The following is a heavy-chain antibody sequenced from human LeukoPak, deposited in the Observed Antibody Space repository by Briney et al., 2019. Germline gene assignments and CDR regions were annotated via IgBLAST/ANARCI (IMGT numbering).Heavy chain of an antibody. CDR1: GYTFTGYY. Sequence: GASVKVSCKASGYTFTGYYMHWVRQAPGQGLEWMGWINAGNGNTKYSQKFQGRVTITRGTSASTAYMELSSLRSEDTAVYYCARVGAQWLVPYYYYGMDVWGQGTTVTVSS. V-gene: IGHV1-3*01. CDR2: INAGNGNT. J-gene: IGHJ6*02. D-gene: IGHD6-19*01. CDR3: ARVGAQWLVPYYYYGMDV.